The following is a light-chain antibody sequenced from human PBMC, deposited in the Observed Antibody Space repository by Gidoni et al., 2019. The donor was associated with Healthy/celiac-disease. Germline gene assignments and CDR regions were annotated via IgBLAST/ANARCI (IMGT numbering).Light chain of an antibody. J-gene: IGKJ4*01. CDR2: DAS. CDR3: QQYDNLPLT. Sequence: DIQMTPSPSSLSASVGDRVSITCQASQDISNYLNWYQQKPGKAPKLLIYDASNLETGVPSRFSGSGSGTEVTFTISSLQPEDMATYYCQQYDNLPLTFXGXTKVEIK. V-gene: IGKV1-33*01. CDR1: QDISNY.